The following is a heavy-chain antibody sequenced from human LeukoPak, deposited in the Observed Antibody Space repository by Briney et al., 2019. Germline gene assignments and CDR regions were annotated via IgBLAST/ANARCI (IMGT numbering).Heavy chain of an antibody. V-gene: IGHV3-74*01. J-gene: IGHJ4*02. Sequence: QPGGSLRLSCAASGFAFSSYWMHWVRQAPGKGLVWVSRINSDGSSTTYADSVQDRFTISRDNAKNSLYLQMNSLRAEDTAVYYCARDFTLPDYWGQGTLVTVSS. CDR3: ARDFTLPDY. CDR2: INSDGSST. CDR1: GFAFSSYW.